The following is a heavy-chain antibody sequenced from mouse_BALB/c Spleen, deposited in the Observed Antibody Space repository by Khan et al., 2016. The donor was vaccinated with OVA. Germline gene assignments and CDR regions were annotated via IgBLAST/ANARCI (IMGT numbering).Heavy chain of an antibody. V-gene: IGHV1-77*01. CDR2: IYPGSGSI. Sequence: QVQLQQSGPELVMPGASVKMSCKASGYSFTDYIITWVKQRTGQGLQWIGEIYPGSGSIYSNEKFKGKATLTADKSSNTAYMQLSSLTSEDSEVYFCARRDYVSSYAGFAYWGQGTLVTVSA. CDR1: GYSFTDYI. D-gene: IGHD1-1*01. CDR3: ARRDYVSSYAGFAY. J-gene: IGHJ3*01.